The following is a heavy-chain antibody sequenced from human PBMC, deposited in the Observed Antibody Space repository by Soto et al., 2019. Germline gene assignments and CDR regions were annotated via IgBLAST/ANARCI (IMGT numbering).Heavy chain of an antibody. CDR3: ARGRYGDY. CDR1: GYTFTSYG. CDR2: ISAHNGNT. D-gene: IGHD1-1*01. Sequence: QVHLVQSGAEVKKPGASEKVSCKGSGYTFTSYGITWVRQAPGQGLEWMGWISAHNGNTDYAQKLQGRVTVTRDTSTSTPYMELRSLRSDDTAVYYCARGRYGDYWGQGDLVTVPS. V-gene: IGHV1-18*01. J-gene: IGHJ4*02.